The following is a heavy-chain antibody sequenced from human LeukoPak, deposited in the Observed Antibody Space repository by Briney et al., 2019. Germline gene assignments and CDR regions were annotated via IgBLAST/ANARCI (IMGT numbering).Heavy chain of an antibody. CDR1: GYSFTSYW. V-gene: IGHV5-51*01. CDR3: ARGGSGPPLRLTILDP. Sequence: GESLKISCKGSGYSFTSYWIGWVRQMPGKGLEWMGIIYPGDSDTRYSPSFQGQVTISADKSISTAYLQWSSLKASDTAMYYCARGGSGPPLRLTILDPWGQGTLVTVSS. CDR2: IYPGDSDT. D-gene: IGHD5-18*01. J-gene: IGHJ5*02.